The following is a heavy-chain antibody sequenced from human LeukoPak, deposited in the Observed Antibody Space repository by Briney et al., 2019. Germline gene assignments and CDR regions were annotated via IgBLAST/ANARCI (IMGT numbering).Heavy chain of an antibody. V-gene: IGHV3-21*01. Sequence: PGGSLRLSCAASGFTFSSYSMNWVRQAPGKGLEWVSSISSSSSYIYYADSMKGRFTISRDNAKNSLYLQMNSLRAEDTAVYYCARGGYYDSSGYLRLWYFDLWGRGTLVTVSS. D-gene: IGHD3-22*01. J-gene: IGHJ2*01. CDR3: ARGGYYDSSGYLRLWYFDL. CDR2: ISSSSSYI. CDR1: GFTFSSYS.